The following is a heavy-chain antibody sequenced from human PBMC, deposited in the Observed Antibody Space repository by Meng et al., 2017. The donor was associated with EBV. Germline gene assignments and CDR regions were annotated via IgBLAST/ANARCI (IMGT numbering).Heavy chain of an antibody. CDR3: ASESGRGFTPDY. D-gene: IGHD3-10*01. CDR1: EGTVRSDA. Sequence: QVQVGPSGYEVKRPGSSVNVSFCISEGTVRSDAFSWVRQAPGQGLEWMGGLIPMSDAPHYAQKFQGRVTIAADESTSTHYMHLSGLTSDDTAVYYCASESGRGFTPDYWGQGTLVTVSS. V-gene: IGHV1-69*01. J-gene: IGHJ4*02. CDR2: LIPMSDAP.